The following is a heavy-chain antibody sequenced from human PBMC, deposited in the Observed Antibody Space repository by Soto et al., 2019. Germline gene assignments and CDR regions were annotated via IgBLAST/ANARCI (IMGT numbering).Heavy chain of an antibody. Sequence: PGGSLRLSCAASGFTFDDYTMHWVRQAPGKGLEWVSLISWDGGSTYYADSVGGRFTISRDNSKNSLYLQMNSLRTEDTALYYCAKDIEEEANWKASSGYYYGMDVWGQGTTVTVSS. V-gene: IGHV3-43*01. CDR1: GFTFDDYT. D-gene: IGHD1-20*01. J-gene: IGHJ6*02. CDR3: AKDIEEEANWKASSGYYYGMDV. CDR2: ISWDGGST.